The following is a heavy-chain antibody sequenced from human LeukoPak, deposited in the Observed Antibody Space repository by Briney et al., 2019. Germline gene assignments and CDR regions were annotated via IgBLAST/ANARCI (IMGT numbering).Heavy chain of an antibody. CDR1: GGSISSGDYY. CDR2: IYYSGST. Sequence: SETLSLTRTVSGGSISSGDYYWSWIRQPPGKGLEWIGYIYYSGSTYYNPSLKSRVTISVDTSKNQFSLKLSSVTAADTAVYYCARASWFGELGMDVWGQGTTVTVSS. V-gene: IGHV4-30-4*01. CDR3: ARASWFGELGMDV. D-gene: IGHD3-10*01. J-gene: IGHJ6*02.